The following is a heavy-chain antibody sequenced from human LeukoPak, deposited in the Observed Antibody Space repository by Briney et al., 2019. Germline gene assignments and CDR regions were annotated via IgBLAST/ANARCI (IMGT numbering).Heavy chain of an antibody. V-gene: IGHV3-30-3*01. Sequence: PGGSLRLSCAASGFTFSSYAMHWVRQAPGKGLEWVAVISYDGSNKYYADSVKGRFTISRDNSKNTLYLQMNSLRAEDTAVYYCAREDVERDIVDAEYFQHWGQGTLVTVSS. CDR2: ISYDGSNK. CDR1: GFTFSSYA. CDR3: AREDVERDIVDAEYFQH. D-gene: IGHD2-15*01. J-gene: IGHJ1*01.